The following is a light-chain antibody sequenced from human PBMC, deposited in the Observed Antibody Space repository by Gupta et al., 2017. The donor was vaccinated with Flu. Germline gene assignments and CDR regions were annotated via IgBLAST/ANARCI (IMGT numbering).Light chain of an antibody. Sequence: RVAISCSVSSSNIGSNYVHWCQQLPGAAPTVLIYTNNQRPSGVPVRFSGSKSGTSASLAISGLRSEDEADYYCTAWDDSRSSYVFGTGTKVTVL. CDR2: TNN. V-gene: IGLV1-47*01. CDR3: TAWDDSRSSYV. J-gene: IGLJ1*01. CDR1: SSNIGSNY.